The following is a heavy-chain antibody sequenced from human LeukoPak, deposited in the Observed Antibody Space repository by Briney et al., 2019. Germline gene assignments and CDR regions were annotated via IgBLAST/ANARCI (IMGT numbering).Heavy chain of an antibody. CDR3: ARGARIWLQFKTSAGFDY. J-gene: IGHJ4*02. Sequence: ASVGVSCKTSGYIFIGYYMHWVRQAPGQGLEWMGWIDPKSGGTKYAQKFQGRVTMTRDMSINTAYMDLRRLKSDDTAVYYCARGARIWLQFKTSAGFDYWGQGTLLTVSS. CDR1: GYIFIGYY. D-gene: IGHD5-24*01. CDR2: IDPKSGGT. V-gene: IGHV1-2*02.